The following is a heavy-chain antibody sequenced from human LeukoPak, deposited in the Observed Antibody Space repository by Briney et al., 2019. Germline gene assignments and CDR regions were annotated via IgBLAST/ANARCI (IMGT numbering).Heavy chain of an antibody. D-gene: IGHD6-19*01. CDR3: ARGYSSGWQNIYYFDS. V-gene: IGHV4-59*01. CDR2: IYYSGCT. CDR1: GGSISSYY. Sequence: PSETLSLTCTVSGGSISSYYWSWIRQPPGKGLEWIGYIYYSGCTNYNPSLKSRVTISVDTSKNQFSLKLSSVTAADTAVYYCARGYSSGWQNIYYFDSWGQGTLVTVSS. J-gene: IGHJ4*02.